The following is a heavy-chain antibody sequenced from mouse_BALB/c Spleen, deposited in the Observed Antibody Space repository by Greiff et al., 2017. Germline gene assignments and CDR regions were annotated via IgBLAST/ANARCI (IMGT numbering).Heavy chain of an antibody. CDR3: ARIGITTVVALYYYAMDY. V-gene: IGHV8-8*01. Sequence: QVTLKVSGPGILQPSQTLSLTCSFSGFSLSTSGMGVGWIRQPSGKGLEWLAHIWWDDDKRYNPALKSRLTISKDTSSNQVFLKIASVDTADTATYYCARIGITTVVALYYYAMDYWGQGTSVTVSS. J-gene: IGHJ4*01. D-gene: IGHD1-1*01. CDR2: IWWDDDK. CDR1: GFSLSTSGMG.